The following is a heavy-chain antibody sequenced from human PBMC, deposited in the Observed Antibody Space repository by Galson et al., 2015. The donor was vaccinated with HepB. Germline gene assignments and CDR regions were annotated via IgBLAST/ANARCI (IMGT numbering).Heavy chain of an antibody. Sequence: SVKVSCKASGVTFSSYAISWLRQAPGQGPEWMGGIIPLFGSASYAQKLQGRVTITADESTSTTYMELSSLRSEDTALYYCARQFDSSGYYAYWGQGTLVTVSS. J-gene: IGHJ4*02. CDR1: GVTFSSYA. CDR3: ARQFDSSGYYAY. CDR2: IIPLFGSA. V-gene: IGHV1-69*13. D-gene: IGHD3-22*01.